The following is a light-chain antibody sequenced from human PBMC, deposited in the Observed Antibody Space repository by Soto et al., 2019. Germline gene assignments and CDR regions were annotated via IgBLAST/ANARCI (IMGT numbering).Light chain of an antibody. Sequence: EIVMTQSPATLSVSPGERATLSCRASQSVSSNLAWYQQRPGQAPRLLIYDASSRATGIPDRFSGSGSGTDFTLTISRLEPEDFAVYYCQQYGNSPLTFGGGTKVEIK. CDR3: QQYGNSPLT. CDR2: DAS. CDR1: QSVSSN. J-gene: IGKJ4*01. V-gene: IGKV3-20*01.